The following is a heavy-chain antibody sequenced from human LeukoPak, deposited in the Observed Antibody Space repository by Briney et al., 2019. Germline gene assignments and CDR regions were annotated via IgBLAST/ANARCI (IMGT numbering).Heavy chain of an antibody. J-gene: IGHJ4*02. V-gene: IGHV3-72*01. D-gene: IGHD5-12*01. Sequence: PGGSLRLSCAASGSTFSDHYMDWVRQAPGKGLEWVGRTRNKANSYTIEHAASVRGRFTISRDDSKNSLYLQMNSLKTEDTAVYYCARGRAYDWRSFDYWGQGTLVTVSS. CDR1: GSTFSDHY. CDR3: ARGRAYDWRSFDY. CDR2: TRNKANSYTI.